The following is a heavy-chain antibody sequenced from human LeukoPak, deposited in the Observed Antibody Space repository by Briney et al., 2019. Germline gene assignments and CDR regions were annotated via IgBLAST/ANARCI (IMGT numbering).Heavy chain of an antibody. CDR3: ARTLWGGGRDEYYFDY. V-gene: IGHV5-51*01. CDR2: IYPGDSDT. J-gene: IGHJ4*02. D-gene: IGHD2-15*01. Sequence: GESLKISCKGSGYTFTSYWIGWVRQMPGKGLEWMGIIYPGDSDTRYSPSFQGQVTISADKSISTAYLQWSSLKASDTAMYYCARTLWGGGRDEYYFDYWGQGTLVTVSS. CDR1: GYTFTSYW.